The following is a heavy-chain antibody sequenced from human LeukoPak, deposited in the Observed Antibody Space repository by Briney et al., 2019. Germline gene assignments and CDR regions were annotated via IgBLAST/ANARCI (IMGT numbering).Heavy chain of an antibody. V-gene: IGHV3-48*03. Sequence: PGGSLRLSCAASGFIFSSYKMNWVRQAPGKGLEWVSYISNSGGAIYYADSVKGRFTISRDNAKNSLYLQISSLRAEDTAVYYCARDNAATVTPYYFYAMDVWGQGTTVTVSS. D-gene: IGHD4-17*01. CDR3: ARDNAATVTPYYFYAMDV. CDR2: ISNSGGAI. CDR1: GFIFSSYK. J-gene: IGHJ6*02.